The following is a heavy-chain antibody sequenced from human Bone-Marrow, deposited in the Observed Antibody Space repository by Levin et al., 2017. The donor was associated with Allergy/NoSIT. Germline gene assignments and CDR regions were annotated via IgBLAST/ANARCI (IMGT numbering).Heavy chain of an antibody. CDR1: GYTFTGYY. Sequence: ASVKVSCKASGYTFTGYYMHWVRQAPGQGLEWMGWINPNSGGTNYAQKFQGRVTMTRDTSISTAYMELSRLRSDDTAVYYCAGGTIAVVPAAIWSRPPRGGDSDWFDPWGQGTLVTVSS. J-gene: IGHJ5*02. CDR2: INPNSGGT. CDR3: AGGTIAVVPAAIWSRPPRGGDSDWFDP. V-gene: IGHV1-2*02. D-gene: IGHD2-2*01.